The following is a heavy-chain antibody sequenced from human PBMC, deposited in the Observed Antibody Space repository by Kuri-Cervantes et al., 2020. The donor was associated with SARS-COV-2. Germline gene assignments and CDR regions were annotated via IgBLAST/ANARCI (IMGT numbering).Heavy chain of an antibody. CDR2: IIPIFGTA. CDR3: ARDRGMRILDAFDI. J-gene: IGHJ3*02. V-gene: IGHV1-69*06. Sequence: SVKVSCKASGGTFSSYAISWVRQAPGQGLEWMRGIIPIFGTANYAQKFQGRVTITADKSTSTAYMELSSLRSEDTAVYYCARDRGMRILDAFDIWGQGTMVTVSS. CDR1: GGTFSSYA. D-gene: IGHD1-14*01.